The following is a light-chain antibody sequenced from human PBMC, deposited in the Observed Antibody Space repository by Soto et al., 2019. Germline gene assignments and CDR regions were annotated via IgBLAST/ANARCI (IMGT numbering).Light chain of an antibody. CDR1: NSDVGGYDY. CDR3: TSYTNSGTVV. V-gene: IGLV2-14*03. J-gene: IGLJ3*02. CDR2: DVT. Sequence: QSALTQPASVSGSPGQSITISCTGTNSDVGGYDYVSWYQHHPGKAPKVIIYDVTNRPSGVSNRFSGSKSGNTASLTISGLQAEDEADYYCTSYTNSGTVVFGGGTKLTVL.